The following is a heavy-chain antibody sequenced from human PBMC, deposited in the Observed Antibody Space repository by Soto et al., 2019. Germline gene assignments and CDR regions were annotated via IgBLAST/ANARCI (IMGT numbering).Heavy chain of an antibody. CDR1: GFTFSRYG. D-gene: IGHD3-10*01. Sequence: QVQLVESGGGVVQPGRSLRLSCAASGFTFSRYGMHWVRQAPGKGLECVAIIWYDGSNKWYADSVRGRFTISRDNSKNMLYLQMDSLRAEDTAVYYCAKDVGNIGSGWGQGTLVTVSS. CDR3: AKDVGNIGSG. CDR2: IWYDGSNK. V-gene: IGHV3-33*06. J-gene: IGHJ4*02.